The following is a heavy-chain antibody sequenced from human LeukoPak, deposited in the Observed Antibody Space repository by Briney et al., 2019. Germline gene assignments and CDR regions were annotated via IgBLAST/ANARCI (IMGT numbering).Heavy chain of an antibody. Sequence: GRSLRLSCAASGFTFSSYGMHWVRQAPGKGLEWVAVVWYDGSNKYYADSVKGRFTISRDNSKNTLYLQMNSLRAEDTAVYYCARTYSTHRHMDVWGQGTTVTVS. V-gene: IGHV3-33*01. J-gene: IGHJ6*02. CDR1: GFTFSSYG. CDR3: ARTYSTHRHMDV. CDR2: VWYDGSNK. D-gene: IGHD6-13*01.